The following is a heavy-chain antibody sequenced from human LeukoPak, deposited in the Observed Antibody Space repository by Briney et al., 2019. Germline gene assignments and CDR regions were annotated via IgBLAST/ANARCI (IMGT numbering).Heavy chain of an antibody. CDR3: ARVPGSGWFNSDY. CDR2: IIPIFGTA. CDR1: GGTFSSYA. D-gene: IGHD6-19*01. Sequence: GASVKVSCKASGGTFSSYAISWVRQAPGQGLEWMGGIIPIFGTANYAQKFQGRVTITADESTSTAYMELSSLRSEDTAVYYCARVPGSGWFNSDYWGQGTLVTVSS. J-gene: IGHJ4*02. V-gene: IGHV1-69*01.